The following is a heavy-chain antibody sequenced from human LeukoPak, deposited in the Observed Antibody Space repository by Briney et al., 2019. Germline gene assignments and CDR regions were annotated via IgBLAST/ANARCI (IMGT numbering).Heavy chain of an antibody. J-gene: IGHJ4*02. V-gene: IGHV3-23*01. D-gene: IGHD6-6*01. CDR2: ISGGGGST. CDR3: AKGIAARPKAPFDY. CDR1: GFTFSSYA. Sequence: GGSLRLSCAASGFTFSSYAMSWVRQAPGKGLEWVSAISGGGGSTYYADSVKGRFTISRDNSKNTLYLQMNSLRAEDTAVYYCAKGIAARPKAPFDYWGQGTLVTVSS.